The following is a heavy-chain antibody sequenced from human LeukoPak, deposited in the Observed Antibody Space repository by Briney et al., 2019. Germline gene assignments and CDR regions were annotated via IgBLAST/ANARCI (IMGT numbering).Heavy chain of an antibody. D-gene: IGHD3-16*01. J-gene: IGHJ4*02. CDR2: ISYDGSNK. Sequence: PGGSLRLSCAASGFTFSSYGMHWVRQAPGKGLEWVAVISYDGSNKYYADSVKGRFTISRDNSKNTLYLQMNSLRAEDTAVYYCARETLGGPDYVGYWGQGTLVTVSS. CDR1: GFTFSSYG. CDR3: ARETLGGPDYVGY. V-gene: IGHV3-30*03.